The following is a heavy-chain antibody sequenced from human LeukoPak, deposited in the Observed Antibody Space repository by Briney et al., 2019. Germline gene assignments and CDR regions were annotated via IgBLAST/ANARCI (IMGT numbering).Heavy chain of an antibody. V-gene: IGHV4-34*01. D-gene: IGHD2-2*01. Sequence: SETLSLTCAVYGGSFSGYYWSWIRQPPGKGLEWIGEINHSGSTNYNPSLKSRVTISVDTSKNQFSLKLSSVTAADTAVYYCARDNLAGKYQLLSDAFDIWGQGTMVTVSS. CDR2: INHSGST. CDR1: GGSFSGYY. CDR3: ARDNLAGKYQLLSDAFDI. J-gene: IGHJ3*02.